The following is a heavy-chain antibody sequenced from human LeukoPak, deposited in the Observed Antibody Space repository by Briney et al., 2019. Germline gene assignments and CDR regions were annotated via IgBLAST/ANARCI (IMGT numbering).Heavy chain of an antibody. CDR2: INNDGRTT. CDR3: VRGTDYSNFVS. V-gene: IGHV3-74*01. CDR1: GFTFSSYW. D-gene: IGHD4-11*01. Sequence: GGSLRLSCAASGFTFSSYWMHWVRQAPGKGLVWVSRINNDGRTTNYADSVKGRFTISRDNAKNTVSLQMNSLRVEDTAVYFCVRGTDYSNFVSWGQGTLVTVSS. J-gene: IGHJ4*02.